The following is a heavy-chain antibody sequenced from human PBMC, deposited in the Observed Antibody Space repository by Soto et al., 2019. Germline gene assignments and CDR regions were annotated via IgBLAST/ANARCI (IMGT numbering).Heavy chain of an antibody. V-gene: IGHV3-48*03. CDR2: ISSSGSTI. J-gene: IGHJ4*02. D-gene: IGHD1-26*01. Sequence: SLRLSGAASGFTFSGYEMNWVRQAPGKGLEWVSYISSSGSTIYYADSVKGRFTISRDNAKNSLYLQMNSLRGEDTALYYCATGGSYYILWGQGTLVTVSS. CDR3: ATGGSYYIL. CDR1: GFTFSGYE.